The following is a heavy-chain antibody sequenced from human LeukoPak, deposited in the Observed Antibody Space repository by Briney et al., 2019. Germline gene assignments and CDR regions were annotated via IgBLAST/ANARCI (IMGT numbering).Heavy chain of an antibody. Sequence: VGSLRLSCAASGFTVSSNYMSWVRQAPGKGLEWVSVIYSGGSTYYADCVKGRFTISRDNSKNTLYLQMNSLRAEDTAVYYCARVIAVRAKYYYYYYMDVWGKGTTVTVSS. V-gene: IGHV3-53*01. CDR3: ARVIAVRAKYYYYYYMDV. J-gene: IGHJ6*03. D-gene: IGHD6-6*01. CDR2: IYSGGST. CDR1: GFTVSSNY.